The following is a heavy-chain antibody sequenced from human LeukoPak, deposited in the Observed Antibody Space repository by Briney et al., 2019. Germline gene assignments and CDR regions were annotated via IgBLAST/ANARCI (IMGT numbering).Heavy chain of an antibody. CDR1: GDSISSSSYY. CDR2: IYHSGST. CDR3: ARGLQEPNWFDP. J-gene: IGHJ5*02. Sequence: PSETLFLTCTVSGDSISSSSYYWGWIRQPPGKGLEWIGSIYHSGSTYYNPSLKSRVTISVDTSKNQFSLKLSSVTAADTAVYYCARGLQEPNWFDPWGQGTLVTVSS. V-gene: IGHV4-39*07.